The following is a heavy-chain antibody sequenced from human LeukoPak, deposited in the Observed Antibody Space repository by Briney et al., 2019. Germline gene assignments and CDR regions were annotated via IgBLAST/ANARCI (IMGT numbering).Heavy chain of an antibody. CDR3: ARADYDALDY. D-gene: IGHD4-17*01. CDR2: IYYSGST. CDR1: GGSVSSGNYY. J-gene: IGHJ4*02. Sequence: SETLSLTCTVSGGSVSSGNYYWSWLRQPPGTGLEWIGYIYYSGSTNYNPSLKSRVTISVDTSKNQFSLKLRSVTAADTAVYYCARADYDALDYWGQGTLVTVSS. V-gene: IGHV4-61*01.